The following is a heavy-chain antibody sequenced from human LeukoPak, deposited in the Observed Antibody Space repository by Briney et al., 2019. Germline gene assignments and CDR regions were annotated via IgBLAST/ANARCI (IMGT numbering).Heavy chain of an antibody. CDR1: GGSFSGYY. D-gene: IGHD3-10*01. J-gene: IGHJ4*02. V-gene: IGHV4-34*01. CDR3: ARQYYYGSGSKEGFDY. CDR2: INHSGST. Sequence: SETLSLTCAVYGGSFSGYYWSWIRQPPGKGLEWIGEINHSGSTNYNPSLKSRVTISVDTSKNQFSLKLSSVTAADTAVYYCARQYYYGSGSKEGFDYWGQGTLVTVSS.